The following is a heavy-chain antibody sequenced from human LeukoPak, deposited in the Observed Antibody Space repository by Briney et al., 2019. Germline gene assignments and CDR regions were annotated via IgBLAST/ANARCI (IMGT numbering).Heavy chain of an antibody. CDR1: GFTFSSYS. CDR3: ATLGYCSGGSCY. J-gene: IGHJ4*02. D-gene: IGHD2-15*01. V-gene: IGHV3-21*01. Sequence: PGGSLRLSCAASGFTFSSYSMNWVRQAPGKGLEWVSSISSSSSYIYYADSVKGRFTISRDNAKNSLYLQMNSLRAEDTAVYYCATLGYCSGGSCYWGQGTLVTVSS. CDR2: ISSSSSYI.